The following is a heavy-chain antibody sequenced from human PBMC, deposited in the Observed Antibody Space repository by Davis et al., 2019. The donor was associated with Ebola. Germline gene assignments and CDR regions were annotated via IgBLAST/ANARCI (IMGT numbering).Heavy chain of an antibody. V-gene: IGHV1-46*01. J-gene: IGHJ4*02. D-gene: IGHD2-21*01. CDR3: ARDPSPRWNNYYGVGYFDY. Sequence: ASVKVSCKTSGFRLTSYYIHWVRQAPGEGPEWMGMIIPSDSSTTYAQKFHGRVTMTRDKSTDTVFMELRSLTSDETAVYYCARDPSPRWNNYYGVGYFDYWGQGTLVTVSS. CDR2: IIPSDSST. CDR1: GFRLTSYY.